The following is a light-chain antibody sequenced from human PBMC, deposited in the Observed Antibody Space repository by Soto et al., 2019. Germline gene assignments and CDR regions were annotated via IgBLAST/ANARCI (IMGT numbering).Light chain of an antibody. J-gene: IGKJ5*01. CDR3: QEGGNWPLT. CDR1: QSVSNS. CDR2: DAS. Sequence: TQYPSTLSASVGDRVTLSSGASQSVSNSLAWYQQKPGQTPRLVIYDASNRATGIPDRFSGSGSGTELTLTISRLEPEDFAVYYCQEGGNWPLTXGQGTRLEIK. V-gene: IGKV3-11*01.